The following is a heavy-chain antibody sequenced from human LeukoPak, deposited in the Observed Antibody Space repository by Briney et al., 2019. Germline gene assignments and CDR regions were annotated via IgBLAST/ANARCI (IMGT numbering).Heavy chain of an antibody. D-gene: IGHD3-3*01. CDR2: ISSSGSST. Sequence: GGSLRVSCAASGVTFSTFVMSWSRQAPGKGLGWASTISSSGSSTYYADSVKGRFTISRDNSKNTLYLQMNSLRAEDTAVYYCAKVPAFYDFWSGYLAHWGQGALVTVSS. V-gene: IGHV3-23*01. CDR3: AKVPAFYDFWSGYLAH. CDR1: GVTFSTFV. J-gene: IGHJ4*02.